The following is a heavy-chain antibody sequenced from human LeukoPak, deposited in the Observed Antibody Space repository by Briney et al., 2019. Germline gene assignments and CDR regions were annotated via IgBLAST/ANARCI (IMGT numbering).Heavy chain of an antibody. V-gene: IGHV4-59*01. J-gene: IGHJ5*02. Sequence: SETLSLTCTVSGGSISFYYWSWIRQPPGKGLEWIGYISYSGSTNYNPSLKSRVTISVDTSKNQFSLKLSSVTVADTAVYYCARGGSGYDWFDPWGQGTLVTVSS. CDR3: ARGGSGYDWFDP. CDR2: ISYSGST. D-gene: IGHD5-12*01. CDR1: GGSISFYY.